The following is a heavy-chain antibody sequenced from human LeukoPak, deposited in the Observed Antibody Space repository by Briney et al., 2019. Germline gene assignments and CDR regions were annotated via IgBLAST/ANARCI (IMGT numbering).Heavy chain of an antibody. J-gene: IGHJ5*02. D-gene: IGHD6-25*01. CDR3: ARFIAAAKYNWFDP. Sequence: SETLSLTCTVSGGSISSYYWSWIRQPAGKGLEWIGRVYTSGSTNYNPSLKSRVTMSVDTSKNQFSLKLSSVTAADTAVYYCARFIAAAKYNWFDPWGQGTLVTVSS. V-gene: IGHV4-4*07. CDR2: VYTSGST. CDR1: GGSISSYY.